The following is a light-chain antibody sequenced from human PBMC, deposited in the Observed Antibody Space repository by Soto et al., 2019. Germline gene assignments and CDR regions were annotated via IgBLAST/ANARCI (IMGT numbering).Light chain of an antibody. Sequence: QSALTQPPSASGSPGQSVTISCTGTSSDIGGYDYVSWYQQLPGKAPRLIIYEVINRPSGVPGRFSGSKSGTTASLTVSGLQVEDEAVYYCGSYAANNTYVVFGGGTKLTVL. CDR1: SSDIGGYDY. V-gene: IGLV2-8*01. CDR2: EVI. J-gene: IGLJ2*01. CDR3: GSYAANNTYVV.